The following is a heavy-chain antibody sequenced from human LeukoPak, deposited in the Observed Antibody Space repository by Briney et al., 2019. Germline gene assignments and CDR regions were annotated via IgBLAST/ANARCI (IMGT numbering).Heavy chain of an antibody. Sequence: ASVKVPCKVSGYTFTGYYMRWVRQAPGQGPEWMGWINPNSGGTNYAQTFQGRVTMTRDTSISTAFMELSSLTSDDTAVYYCARVRAYNWNDGGWFDPWGQGTLVTVSS. V-gene: IGHV1-2*02. J-gene: IGHJ5*02. CDR2: INPNSGGT. CDR3: ARVRAYNWNDGGWFDP. D-gene: IGHD1-20*01. CDR1: GYTFTGYY.